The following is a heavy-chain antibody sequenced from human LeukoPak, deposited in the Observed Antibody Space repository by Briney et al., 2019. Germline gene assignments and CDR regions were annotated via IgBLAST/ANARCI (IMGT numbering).Heavy chain of an antibody. D-gene: IGHD3-22*01. CDR3: AREPQYYYDSSGYYYPHYFDY. J-gene: IGHJ4*02. Sequence: SETLSLTCAVYGGSFSGYYWSWIRQPPGKGLEWIGEINHSGSTNYNPSLKSRVTISVDTSKNQFSLKLSSVTAADTAVYYCAREPQYYYDSSGYYYPHYFDYWGQGTLVTVSS. CDR2: INHSGST. V-gene: IGHV4-34*01. CDR1: GGSFSGYY.